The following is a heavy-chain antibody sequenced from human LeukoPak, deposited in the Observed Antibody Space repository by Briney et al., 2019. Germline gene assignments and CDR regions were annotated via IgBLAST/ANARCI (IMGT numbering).Heavy chain of an antibody. CDR2: INPNSGGT. CDR1: GGTFSSYA. D-gene: IGHD2-2*01. J-gene: IGHJ5*02. Sequence: GSSVKVSCKASGGTFSSYAISWVRQAPGQGLEWMGWINPNSGGTNYAQKFQGRVTMTRDTSISTAYMELSRLRSDDTAVYYCAREGDIVVVPAAQLNWFDPWGQGTLVTVSS. V-gene: IGHV1-2*02. CDR3: AREGDIVVVPAAQLNWFDP.